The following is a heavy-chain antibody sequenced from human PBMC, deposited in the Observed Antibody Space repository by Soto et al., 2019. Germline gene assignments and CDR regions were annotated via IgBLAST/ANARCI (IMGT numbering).Heavy chain of an antibody. J-gene: IGHJ4*02. CDR1: GFTFSSYA. CDR3: AKDRLWFGEPYYFFDY. D-gene: IGHD3-10*01. V-gene: IGHV3-23*01. Sequence: GGSLRLSCAASGFTFSSYAMSWVRQAPGKGLEWVSAISGSGGSTYYADSVKGRFTISRDNSKNTLYLQINSLRAEDTAVYYCAKDRLWFGEPYYFFDYWGQGTLVTVSS. CDR2: ISGSGGST.